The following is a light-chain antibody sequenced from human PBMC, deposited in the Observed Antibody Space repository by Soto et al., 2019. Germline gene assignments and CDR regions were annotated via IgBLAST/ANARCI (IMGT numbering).Light chain of an antibody. Sequence: QSVLAQPASVSGSPGQSITISCSGTSSDVGAYNYVSWYQHHPVKAPKLMIYEVSNRPSGVSDRFSGSRSGNTASLTISGLQAEDESDYYCGSITRSSTSVFGTGTKVTVL. CDR1: SSDVGAYNY. CDR3: GSITRSSTSV. J-gene: IGLJ1*01. V-gene: IGLV2-14*01. CDR2: EVS.